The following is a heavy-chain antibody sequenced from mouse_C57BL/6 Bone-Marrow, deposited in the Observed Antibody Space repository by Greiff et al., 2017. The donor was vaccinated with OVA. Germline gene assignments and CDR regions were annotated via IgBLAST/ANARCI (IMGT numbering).Heavy chain of an antibody. CDR3: AREELDYYGSSSYAMDD. J-gene: IGHJ4*01. Sequence: QVQLQQPGAELVKPGASVKLSCKASGYTFTSYWMHWVKQRPGQGLEWIGMIHPNSGSTNYNEKFKSKATLTVDKSSSTAYMQLSSLTSEDSAVYYCAREELDYYGSSSYAMDDGGQGTSVTVSS. CDR1: GYTFTSYW. V-gene: IGHV1-64*01. CDR2: IHPNSGST. D-gene: IGHD1-1*01.